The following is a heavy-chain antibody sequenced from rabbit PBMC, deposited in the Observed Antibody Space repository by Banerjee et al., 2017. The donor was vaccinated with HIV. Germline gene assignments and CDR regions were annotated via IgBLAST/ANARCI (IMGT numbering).Heavy chain of an antibody. V-gene: IGHV1S45*01. Sequence: QEQLEESGGDLVKPEGSLTLTCTASGFSFSNNYVMCWVRQAPGKGLEWIACIYAGSSGSTQYANWAKGRFTISRTSSTTVTLQMTSLTAADTATYFCARDLAGVVGWNLNLWGQGTLVTVS. J-gene: IGHJ4*01. CDR3: ARDLAGVVGWNLNL. CDR1: GFSFSNNYV. D-gene: IGHD4-1*01. CDR2: IYAGSSGST.